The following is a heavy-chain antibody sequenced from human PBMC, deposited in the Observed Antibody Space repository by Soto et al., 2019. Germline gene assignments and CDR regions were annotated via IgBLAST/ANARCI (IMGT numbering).Heavy chain of an antibody. D-gene: IGHD4-17*01. V-gene: IGHV1-69*13. Sequence: SVKVSCKASGGTFSSYAISWVRQAPGQGLEWMGGITPIFGTANYAQKFQGRVTITADESTSTAYMELSSLRSEDTAVYYCARDRGYGDYGVYWYFDLWGRGTLVTVSS. J-gene: IGHJ2*01. CDR2: ITPIFGTA. CDR3: ARDRGYGDYGVYWYFDL. CDR1: GGTFSSYA.